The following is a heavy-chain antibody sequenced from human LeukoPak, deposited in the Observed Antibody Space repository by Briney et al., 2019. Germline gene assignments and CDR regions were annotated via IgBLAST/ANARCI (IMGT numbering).Heavy chain of an antibody. D-gene: IGHD6-13*01. CDR2: MYYSGST. CDR3: ARRGQQMGPYDAFDI. V-gene: IGHV4-59*08. CDR1: GGSIRSYY. Sequence: SVTLSLTCTVSGGSIRSYYWSWIRQPPGKGLEWLGYMYYSGSTNYNPSLKSRVTIPVDTSRKHFSLTLSPMPDDAPGVYYCARRGQQMGPYDAFDIWGEGTLVTVPS. J-gene: IGHJ3*02.